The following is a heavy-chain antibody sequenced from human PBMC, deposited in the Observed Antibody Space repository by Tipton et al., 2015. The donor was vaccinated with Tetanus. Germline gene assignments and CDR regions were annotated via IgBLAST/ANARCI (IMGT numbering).Heavy chain of an antibody. CDR1: GGSFSGYY. CDR3: AKTRAAAGIYYYYGMDV. Sequence: LRLSCAVYGGSFSGYYWSWIRQPPGKGLEWIGEINHSGSTNYNPSLKSRVTISVDTSKNQFSLKLSSVTAADTAVYYCAKTRAAAGIYYYYGMDVWGQGTTVTVSS. D-gene: IGHD6-13*01. V-gene: IGHV4-34*01. J-gene: IGHJ6*02. CDR2: INHSGST.